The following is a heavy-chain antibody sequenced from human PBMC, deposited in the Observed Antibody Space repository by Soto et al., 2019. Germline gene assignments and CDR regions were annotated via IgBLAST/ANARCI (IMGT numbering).Heavy chain of an antibody. CDR3: ARGPGSGWYDY. J-gene: IGHJ4*02. Sequence: SETLSLTCTVSGGSISSGDCYWSWIRQHPGKGLEWIGYIYYSGSTYYNPSLKSRVTISVDTSKNQFSLKLSSVTAADTAVYYCARGPGSGWYDYWGQGTLVTVSS. V-gene: IGHV4-31*03. CDR2: IYYSGST. CDR1: GGSISSGDCY. D-gene: IGHD6-19*01.